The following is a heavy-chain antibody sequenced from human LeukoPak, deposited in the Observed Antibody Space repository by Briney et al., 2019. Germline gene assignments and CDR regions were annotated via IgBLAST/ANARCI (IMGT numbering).Heavy chain of an antibody. CDR1: GFTFSSYG. CDR3: ARDRYYGSGSYYNRHFDY. Sequence: GGSLRLSWAASGFTFSSYGMHWVRQAPGKGLEWVAVIWYDGSNKYYADSVKGRLTISRDNSKNTLYLQMNSLRAEDTAVYYCARDRYYGSGSYYNRHFDYWGQGPLVTVSS. D-gene: IGHD3-10*01. J-gene: IGHJ4*02. CDR2: IWYDGSNK. V-gene: IGHV3-33*01.